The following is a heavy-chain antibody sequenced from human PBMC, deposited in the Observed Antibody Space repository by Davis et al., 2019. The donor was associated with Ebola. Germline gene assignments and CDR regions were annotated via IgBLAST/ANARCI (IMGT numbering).Heavy chain of an antibody. J-gene: IGHJ4*02. D-gene: IGHD3-3*01. CDR3: SRDYDFWSGYHYYFDY. CDR2: ISAYNGNT. CDR1: GYTFTSYG. V-gene: IGHV1-18*01. Sequence: ASVKVSCKASGYTFTSYGISWVRQAPGQGLEWMGWISAYNGNTNYAQKLQGRVTMTTDTSTSTAYMELRSLRSDDTAVYYCSRDYDFWSGYHYYFDYWGQGTLVTVSS.